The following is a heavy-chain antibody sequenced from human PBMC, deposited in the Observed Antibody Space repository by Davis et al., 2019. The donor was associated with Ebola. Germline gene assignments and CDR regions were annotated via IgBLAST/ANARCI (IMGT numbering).Heavy chain of an antibody. V-gene: IGHV3-30*18. CDR1: GFTFSSYG. Sequence: GESLKISCAASGFTFSSYGMHWVRQAPGKGLEWVAVISYDGSNKYYADSVKGRFTNSRDNSKNTLYLQMNSLRAEDTAVYYCAKSIYGDYDAVYYYYGMDVWGQGTTVTVSS. J-gene: IGHJ6*02. CDR2: ISYDGSNK. CDR3: AKSIYGDYDAVYYYYGMDV. D-gene: IGHD4-17*01.